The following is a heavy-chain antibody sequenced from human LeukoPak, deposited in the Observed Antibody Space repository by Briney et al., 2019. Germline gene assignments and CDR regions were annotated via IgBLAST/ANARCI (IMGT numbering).Heavy chain of an antibody. CDR1: GYTFTSYG. J-gene: IGHJ4*02. Sequence: ASVKVSCKASGYTFTSYGISWVRQAPGQGLEWMGWISAYNGNTNYAQKFQGRVTITADESTSTAYMELSSLRSEDTAVYYCARGGVGLHQPIDYWGQGTLVTVSS. CDR3: ARGGVGLHQPIDY. D-gene: IGHD1-14*01. V-gene: IGHV1-18*01. CDR2: ISAYNGNT.